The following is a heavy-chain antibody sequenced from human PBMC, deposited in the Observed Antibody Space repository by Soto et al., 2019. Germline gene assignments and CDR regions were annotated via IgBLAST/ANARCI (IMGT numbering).Heavy chain of an antibody. V-gene: IGHV5-10-1*01. Sequence: PGESLKISCKGSGYSFTSYWISWVRQMPGKGLEWMGRIDPSDSYTNYSPSFQGHVTISADKSISTAYLQWSSLKASDTAMYYCARLAMATRRGYYGMDVWGQATTVTVSS. CDR2: IDPSDSYT. CDR1: GYSFTSYW. J-gene: IGHJ6*02. CDR3: ARLAMATRRGYYGMDV. D-gene: IGHD5-12*01.